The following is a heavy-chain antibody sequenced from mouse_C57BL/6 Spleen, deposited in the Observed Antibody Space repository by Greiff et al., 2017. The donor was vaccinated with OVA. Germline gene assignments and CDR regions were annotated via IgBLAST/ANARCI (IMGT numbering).Heavy chain of an antibody. CDR2: IDPEDGDT. J-gene: IGHJ4*01. D-gene: IGHD1-1*01. V-gene: IGHV14-1*01. CDR1: GFNINDYY. Sequence: EVQLQQSGAELVRPGASVKLSCTASGFNINDYYMHWVKQRPEQGLEWIGRIDPEDGDTEYAPKFQGKATMNADTSSNTAYLQLSSLTSEGTAVDYLTRAFTAVVAVAMDYWGQGTSVTVSS. CDR3: TRAFTAVVAVAMDY.